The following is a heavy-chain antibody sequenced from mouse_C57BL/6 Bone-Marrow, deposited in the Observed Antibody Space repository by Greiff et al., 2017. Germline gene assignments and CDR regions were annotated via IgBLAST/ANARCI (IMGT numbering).Heavy chain of an antibody. CDR2: INPNYGTT. CDR1: GYSFTDYN. CDR3: FITTDYAMDY. V-gene: IGHV1-39*01. J-gene: IGHJ4*01. D-gene: IGHD1-1*01. Sequence: VQLQQSGPELVKPGASVKISCTASGYSFTDYNMNWVKQSNGKSLEWIGVINPNYGTTSYNQKFKGKATLTVDQSSSTAYMQLNSLTSEDSAVCYSFITTDYAMDYWGQGTSVTVSS.